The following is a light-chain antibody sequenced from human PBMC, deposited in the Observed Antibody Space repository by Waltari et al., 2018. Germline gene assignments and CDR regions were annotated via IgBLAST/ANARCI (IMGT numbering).Light chain of an antibody. V-gene: IGKV3-15*01. J-gene: IGKJ2*01. CDR3: QQHDNWPYT. CDR1: QSVSSN. Sequence: EIVLTQSPATLSVSPGERATLSCRASQSVSSNLAWYQQEPGQAPGLLIYGASTRATGVPARFSGSGSGTEFTLAISSMQSEDFAVYYCQQHDNWPYTFGQGTKLEIK. CDR2: GAS.